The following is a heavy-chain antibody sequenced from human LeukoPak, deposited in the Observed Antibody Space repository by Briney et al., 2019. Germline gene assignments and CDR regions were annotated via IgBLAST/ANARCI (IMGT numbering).Heavy chain of an antibody. CDR1: GFTFSSYE. D-gene: IGHD4-23*01. Sequence: PGGSLRLPCAASGFTFSSYEMNWVRQAPGKGLEWVSYISSSGSTIYYADSVKGRFTISRDNAKNSLYLQMNSLRAEDTAVYYCSSGGDSVDYWGQGTLVTVSS. CDR3: SSGGDSVDY. V-gene: IGHV3-48*03. CDR2: ISSSGSTI. J-gene: IGHJ4*02.